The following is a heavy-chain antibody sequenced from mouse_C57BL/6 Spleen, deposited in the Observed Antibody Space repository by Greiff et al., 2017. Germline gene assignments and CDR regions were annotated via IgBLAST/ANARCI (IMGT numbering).Heavy chain of an antibody. V-gene: IGHV1-80*01. Sequence: HVQLQQSGAELVKPGASVKISCKASGYAFSSYWMNWVKQRPGKGLEWIGQIYPGDGDTNYNGKFKGKATLTADKSSSTAYMQLSSLTSEDSAVYFCARWLDYDYDGGGYYAMDYWGQGTSVTVSS. CDR1: GYAFSSYW. CDR2: IYPGDGDT. D-gene: IGHD2-4*01. J-gene: IGHJ4*01. CDR3: ARWLDYDYDGGGYYAMDY.